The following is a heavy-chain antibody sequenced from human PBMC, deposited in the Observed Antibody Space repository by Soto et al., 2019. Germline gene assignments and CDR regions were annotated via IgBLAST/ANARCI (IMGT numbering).Heavy chain of an antibody. D-gene: IGHD3-3*01. Sequence: QVQLVQSGAEVKKPGSSVRVSCETSGGTFSSYTISWVRQAPGQGLEWMGRSNHILDITQYAQKFQGRVTITADKSTNTAYMEFNSLRPEDTAVYYCAKDYWSTMTPVFDSWGQGTLVTVSS. V-gene: IGHV1-69*08. J-gene: IGHJ4*02. CDR3: AKDYWSTMTPVFDS. CDR1: GGTFSSYT. CDR2: SNHILDIT.